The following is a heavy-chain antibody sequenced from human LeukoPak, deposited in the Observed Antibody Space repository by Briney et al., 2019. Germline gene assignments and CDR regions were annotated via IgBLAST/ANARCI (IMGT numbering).Heavy chain of an antibody. J-gene: IGHJ6*03. Sequence: PSETLSLTCTVSGYSITSGHYWGWLRQPPGKGLEWIGNIYHSGSAYYNPSLRSRVTMSVDTSKNQISLELNSVTAADTAVYYCARDFDYYFYYMDVWGKGTTVTVSS. V-gene: IGHV4-38-2*02. CDR1: GYSITSGHY. CDR3: ARDFDYYFYYMDV. CDR2: IYHSGSA.